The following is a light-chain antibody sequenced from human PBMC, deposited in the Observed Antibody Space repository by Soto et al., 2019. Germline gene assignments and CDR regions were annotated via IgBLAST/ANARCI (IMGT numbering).Light chain of an antibody. CDR1: QSVNNY. V-gene: IGKV3-11*01. J-gene: IGKJ3*01. CDR2: DAS. CDR3: QHRNNRPFS. Sequence: EIVLTQSPPTLSSSPXVSATLSCRASQSVNNYLAWYQQRPGQAPRLLIYDASNRATGIPARFSGSGSGTDFTLTISSLEPEDFAVYYCQHRNNRPFSFGPGTKVDNK.